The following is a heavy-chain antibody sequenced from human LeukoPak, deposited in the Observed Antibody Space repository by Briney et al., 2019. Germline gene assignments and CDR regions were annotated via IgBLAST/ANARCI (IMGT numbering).Heavy chain of an antibody. Sequence: SSETLSLTCTVSGGSFSTYYWSWIRQPPGKGLEWIGYIYYTGTTNYNPSLKSRVTISVDMSKNQFSLNLSSVTAADTAVYYCARAGANGIEAAGSLRYWGQGTLVTVSS. CDR2: IYYTGTT. V-gene: IGHV4-59*01. J-gene: IGHJ4*02. D-gene: IGHD6-13*01. CDR3: ARAGANGIEAAGSLRY. CDR1: GGSFSTYY.